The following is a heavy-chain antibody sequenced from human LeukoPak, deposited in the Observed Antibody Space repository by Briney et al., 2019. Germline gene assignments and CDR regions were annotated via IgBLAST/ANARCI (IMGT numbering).Heavy chain of an antibody. D-gene: IGHD2-15*01. V-gene: IGHV1-18*01. CDR3: ARDTPGLAKLFDY. Sequence: ASVKVSCKASGYTFTSYSISWVRQAPGQGLEWMGWISGYTGATHYSVKLQDRLTVTTDTSTNTAYMELRSLRSADTAVYFCARDTPGLAKLFDYWGQGTLVTVSS. CDR2: ISGYTGAT. CDR1: GYTFTSYS. J-gene: IGHJ4*02.